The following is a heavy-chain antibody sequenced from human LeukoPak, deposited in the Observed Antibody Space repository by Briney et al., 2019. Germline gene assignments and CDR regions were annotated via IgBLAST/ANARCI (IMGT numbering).Heavy chain of an antibody. CDR2: IYSSGSA. CDR1: GGSISGYY. J-gene: IGHJ5*02. Sequence: PSETLSLTCTVSGGSISGYYWSWIRQPPGKGLEWIGYIYSSGSASYNPSLISRVTILVDTSKNQFSLTLTSVTAADTAVYYCARLHASRAEEFDPWGQETLVTVSS. V-gene: IGHV4-59*03. D-gene: IGHD3-16*01. CDR3: ARLHASRAEEFDP.